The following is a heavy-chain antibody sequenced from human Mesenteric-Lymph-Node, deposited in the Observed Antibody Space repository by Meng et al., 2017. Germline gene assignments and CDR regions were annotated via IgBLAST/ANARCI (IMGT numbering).Heavy chain of an antibody. CDR2: INHSGST. Sequence: QLQQSGPALVKPSETLSLTCACSGASITNHNWWAWVRQPPGKGREWIGEINHSGSTNYNPSLKSRVTISVDTSKNQFSLKLSSVTAADTAVYYCARGSRLRKLDYWGQGTLVTVSS. V-gene: IGHV4-4*02. CDR1: GASITNHNW. J-gene: IGHJ4*02. D-gene: IGHD5-12*01. CDR3: ARGSRLRKLDY.